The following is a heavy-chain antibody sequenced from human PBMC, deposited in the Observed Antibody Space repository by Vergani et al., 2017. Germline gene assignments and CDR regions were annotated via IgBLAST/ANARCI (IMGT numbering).Heavy chain of an antibody. CDR2: INHSGST. Sequence: QVQLQQWGAGLLKPSETLSLTCAVYGGSFSGYYWSWIRQPPGKGLEWIGEINHSGSTNYNPSLKSRVTISVDTSKNQFSLKLSSVTAADTAVYYCAMSVEWLILARREAFDIWGQGTMVTVSS. D-gene: IGHD3-3*01. J-gene: IGHJ3*02. CDR3: AMSVEWLILARREAFDI. CDR1: GGSFSGYY. V-gene: IGHV4-34*01.